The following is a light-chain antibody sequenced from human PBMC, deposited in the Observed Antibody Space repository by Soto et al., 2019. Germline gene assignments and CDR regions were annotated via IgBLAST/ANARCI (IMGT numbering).Light chain of an antibody. Sequence: AIQVTQSPSSLSASVGDRVTISCRASQGIGNDLGWYQQKPGKAPKLLIYEASTLQTGVASRLSGSGSGTDFTLTISSLQPEDFATYYCLQDYVYPWTFGQGTKVEVK. CDR1: QGIGND. J-gene: IGKJ1*01. CDR2: EAS. CDR3: LQDYVYPWT. V-gene: IGKV1-6*01.